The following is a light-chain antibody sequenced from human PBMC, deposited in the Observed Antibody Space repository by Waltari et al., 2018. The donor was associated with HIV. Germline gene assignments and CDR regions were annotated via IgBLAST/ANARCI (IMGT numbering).Light chain of an antibody. J-gene: IGLJ2*01. V-gene: IGLV2-14*01. CDR3: SSFTSGSPLVA. CDR1: RNDVGGYKY. Sequence: QSALTQPASVSGSPGQSITISCSGTRNDVGGYKYVSWYQQYPGKAPKLIIYEVSSRPSGVSNRFSCSKSGNTASLTISGLQPEDEADYYCSSFTSGSPLVAFGGGTKLTVL. CDR2: EVS.